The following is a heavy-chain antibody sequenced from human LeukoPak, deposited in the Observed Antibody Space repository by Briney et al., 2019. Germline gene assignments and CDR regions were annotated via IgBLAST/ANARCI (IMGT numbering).Heavy chain of an antibody. Sequence: PGGSLRLSCAASGFTFSNAWMSWVRQAPGKGLEWVGRIKSKTDGRTTDYAAPVKRRFKISIDDSKNTLYLQMNSLKTEETAVYYGTDRYGRSTSCYGEYFQRWGQGTLVTVSS. D-gene: IGHD2-2*01. V-gene: IGHV3-15*01. CDR1: GFTFSNAW. J-gene: IGHJ1*01. CDR2: IKSKTDGRTT. CDR3: TDRYGRSTSCYGEYFQR.